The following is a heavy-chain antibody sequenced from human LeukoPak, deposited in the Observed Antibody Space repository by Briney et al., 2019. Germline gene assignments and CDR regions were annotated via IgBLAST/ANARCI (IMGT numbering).Heavy chain of an antibody. V-gene: IGHV4-30-2*01. CDR3: GRVGSVPWYFDY. Sequence: SQTLSLTCTVSGGSISSGGYYWSWIRQPPGKGLEWIGYIYHSGSTYYNPSLKSRVTISVDRSKNQFSLKLSSVTAADTAVYYCGRVGSVPWYFDYWGQETLVTVSS. CDR2: IYHSGST. J-gene: IGHJ4*02. CDR1: GGSISSGGYY. D-gene: IGHD3-10*01.